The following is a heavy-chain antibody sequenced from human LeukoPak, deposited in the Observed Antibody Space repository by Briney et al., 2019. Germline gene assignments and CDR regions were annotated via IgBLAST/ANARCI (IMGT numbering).Heavy chain of an antibody. V-gene: IGHV1-18*04. Sequence: ASVKVSCKASGYTFTGYYMHWVRQAPGQGLEWMGWISAYNGNTNYAQKLQGRVTMTTDTSTSTAYMELRSLRSDDTAVYYCARDTNRITIFGVVIIRANDYWGQGTLVTVSS. CDR2: ISAYNGNT. CDR1: GYTFTGYY. J-gene: IGHJ4*02. D-gene: IGHD3-3*01. CDR3: ARDTNRITIFGVVIIRANDY.